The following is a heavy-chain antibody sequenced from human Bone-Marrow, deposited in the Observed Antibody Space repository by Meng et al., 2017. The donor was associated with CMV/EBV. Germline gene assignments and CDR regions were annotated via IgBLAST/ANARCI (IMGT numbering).Heavy chain of an antibody. D-gene: IGHD3-3*01. CDR3: ARGDYDFWSGHSYGMDV. Sequence: GGSLRLSCAASGFTFSSYAMSWVRQAPGKGLEWVSAISGSGGSTYYADSVKGRFTISRDNAKNSLYLQMNSLRAEDTAVYYCARGDYDFWSGHSYGMDVWGQGTTVTVSS. CDR2: ISGSGGST. V-gene: IGHV3-23*01. J-gene: IGHJ6*02. CDR1: GFTFSSYA.